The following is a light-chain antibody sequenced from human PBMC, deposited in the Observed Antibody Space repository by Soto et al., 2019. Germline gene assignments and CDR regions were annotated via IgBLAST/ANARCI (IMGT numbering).Light chain of an antibody. CDR2: WAS. V-gene: IGKV4-1*01. Sequence: DIVMTQSPDSLAVSLGERATLNCRSSQSVLRGSNNKNYLAWYQHKPGQPPKPLIYWASTRESGVPDRFSGSGSGTEFTLTISRLQAEDVAVYYCHQYYSLPQTFGQGTKLEIK. CDR1: QSVLRGSNNKNY. J-gene: IGKJ2*01. CDR3: HQYYSLPQT.